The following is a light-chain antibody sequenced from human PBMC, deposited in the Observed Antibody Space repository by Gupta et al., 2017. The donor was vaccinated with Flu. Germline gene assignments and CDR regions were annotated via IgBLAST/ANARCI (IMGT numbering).Light chain of an antibody. CDR1: NIGGTS. J-gene: IGLJ1*01. CDR2: DDG. V-gene: IGLV3-21*02. Sequence: SYVLTQPPSVSVAPGQTATMTCDNIGGTSVHWYQQKPGQAPVVVVYDDGDRPSGIPERFSGSNSGNTATLTISRVEAGDEADYYCQVWDSSNDHYVFGTGTSVTVL. CDR3: QVWDSSNDHYV.